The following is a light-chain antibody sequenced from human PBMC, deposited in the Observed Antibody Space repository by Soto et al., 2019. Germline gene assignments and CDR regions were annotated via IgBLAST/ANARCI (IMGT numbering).Light chain of an antibody. J-gene: IGKJ2*01. Sequence: PGERATLSCSASQTVSSSYLAWYYHKPGQAPRLLIHGASSRATGTPYRFSGSGSGTDFTLTISRLEPEDFAVYYCQQYGSSPYTFGQGTKLEIK. CDR1: QTVSSSY. V-gene: IGKV3-20*01. CDR3: QQYGSSPYT. CDR2: GAS.